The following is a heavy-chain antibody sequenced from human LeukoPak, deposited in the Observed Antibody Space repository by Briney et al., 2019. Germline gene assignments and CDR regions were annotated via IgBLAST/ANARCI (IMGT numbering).Heavy chain of an antibody. D-gene: IGHD3-22*01. Sequence: SVKVSCKASGGTFSSYAISWVRQAPGQGLEWMGRIIPIFGTANYAQKFQGRVTITTDESTSTAYMELSSLRYEDTAVYYCARSIRSGYYLDYWGEGALVTVSS. V-gene: IGHV1-69*05. CDR3: ARSIRSGYYLDY. CDR1: GGTFSSYA. CDR2: IIPIFGTA. J-gene: IGHJ4*02.